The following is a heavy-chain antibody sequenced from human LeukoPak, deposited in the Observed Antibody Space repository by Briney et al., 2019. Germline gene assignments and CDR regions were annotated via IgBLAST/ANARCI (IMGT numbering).Heavy chain of an antibody. Sequence: PGGSLRLSCVASGFTFSSYGMHWVRQAPGKGLEWVAFIPYDGSNEYYADSVKGRFTISRDNVQNSVYLQMNNLRDEDTAVYYCVVTDGWFDPWGQGTLVTVSS. CDR3: VVTDGWFDP. CDR1: GFTFSSYG. V-gene: IGHV3-30*02. CDR2: IPYDGSNE. D-gene: IGHD2-21*02. J-gene: IGHJ5*02.